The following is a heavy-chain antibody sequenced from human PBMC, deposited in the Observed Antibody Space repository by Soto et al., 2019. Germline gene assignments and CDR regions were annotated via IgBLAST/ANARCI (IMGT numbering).Heavy chain of an antibody. D-gene: IGHD3-22*01. CDR3: ARDRGPSSGYYPSWFDP. CDR1: GGTFSSYA. Sequence: QVQLVQSGAEVKKPGSSVKVSCKASGGTFSSYAITWVRQAPGQGLEWMGGIIPIFGTANYAQKFQGRVTITADESWRTAYMGLSSLRSEDTAVYYCARDRGPSSGYYPSWFDPWGQGTLVTVSS. J-gene: IGHJ5*02. CDR2: IIPIFGTA. V-gene: IGHV1-69*12.